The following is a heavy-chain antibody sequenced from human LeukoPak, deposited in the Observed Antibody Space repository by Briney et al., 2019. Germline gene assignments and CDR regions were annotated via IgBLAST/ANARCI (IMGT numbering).Heavy chain of an antibody. J-gene: IGHJ4*02. CDR3: AREYYYDSSGWESSDY. V-gene: IGHV4-38-2*02. CDR1: GYSISSGCY. Sequence: SETLSLTCTVSGYSISSGCYWGWIRQPPGKGLEWIGSIYHSGSTYYNPSLKSRVTISVDTSKNQFSLKLSSVTAADTAVYYCAREYYYDSSGWESSDYWGQGTLVTVSS. CDR2: IYHSGST. D-gene: IGHD3-22*01.